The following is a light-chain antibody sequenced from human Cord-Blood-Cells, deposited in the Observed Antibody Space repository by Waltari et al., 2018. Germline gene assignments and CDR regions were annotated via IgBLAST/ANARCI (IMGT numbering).Light chain of an antibody. J-gene: IGKJ1*01. CDR1: QSISSY. V-gene: IGKV1-39*01. Sequence: DIQMPQSPSPLSACVGNSVTITSRASQSISSYLNWYQQKPGKAPKLLIYAASSLQSGVPSRFSGSGSGTDFTLTISSLQPEDFATYYCQQSYSTPRTFGQGTKVEIK. CDR3: QQSYSTPRT. CDR2: AAS.